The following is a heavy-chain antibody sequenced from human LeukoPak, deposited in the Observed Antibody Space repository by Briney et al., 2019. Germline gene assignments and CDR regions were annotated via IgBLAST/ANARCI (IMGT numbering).Heavy chain of an antibody. CDR2: ISAYNGNT. D-gene: IGHD1-1*01. CDR3: GSKRSPDAAFDI. V-gene: IGHV1-18*01. CDR1: GYTFTSYG. Sequence: ASVKVSCKASGYTFTSYGISWVRQAPGQGLEWMGWISAYNGNTNYAQKLQGRVTMTTDTSTSTAYMELRSLRSDDTAVYYCGSKRSPDAAFDIWGQGTMVTVSS. J-gene: IGHJ3*02.